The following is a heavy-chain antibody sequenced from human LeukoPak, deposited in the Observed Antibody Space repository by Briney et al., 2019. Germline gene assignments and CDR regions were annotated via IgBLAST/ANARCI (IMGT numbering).Heavy chain of an antibody. V-gene: IGHV3-30-3*01. Sequence: QPGRSLRLSCAASGFTFSSYAMHWVRQAPGKGLEWVAVISYDGSNKYYADSVKGRFTISRDNSKNTLYLQMNSLRAEDTAVYYCAKEGFVVVPAATYNWFVPWGQGTLVTVSS. D-gene: IGHD2-2*01. CDR3: AKEGFVVVPAATYNWFVP. J-gene: IGHJ5*02. CDR2: ISYDGSNK. CDR1: GFTFSSYA.